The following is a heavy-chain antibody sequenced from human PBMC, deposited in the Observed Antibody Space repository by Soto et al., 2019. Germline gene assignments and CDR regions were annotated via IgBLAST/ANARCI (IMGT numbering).Heavy chain of an antibody. CDR2: INAGNGNT. CDR3: ARSHLRSDIVATRGSDVAGY. CDR1: GYTFTSYA. J-gene: IGHJ4*02. D-gene: IGHD5-12*01. V-gene: IGHV1-3*01. Sequence: ASVKVSCKASGYTFTSYAMHWVRQAPGQRLEWMGWINAGNGNTKYSQKFQGRVTITRDTSASTAYMELSSLRSEDTAVYYCARSHLRSDIVATRGSDVAGYWGQGTLVTVSS.